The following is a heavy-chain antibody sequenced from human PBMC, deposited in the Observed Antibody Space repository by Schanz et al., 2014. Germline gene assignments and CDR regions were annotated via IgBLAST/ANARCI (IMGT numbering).Heavy chain of an antibody. CDR3: AKDPHRDYGGKPQTFDI. D-gene: IGHD4-17*01. CDR1: GYTFTSYY. CDR2: INPSGGST. V-gene: IGHV1-46*01. J-gene: IGHJ3*02. Sequence: QVQLVQSGAEVKKPGASVKVSCKASGYTFTSYYMYWVRQAPGQGLEWMGIINPSGGSTTYAQKFQGRVAMTSDTSTSTVYMELSSLRSEDTAVYYCAKDPHRDYGGKPQTFDIWGQGTMVTVSS.